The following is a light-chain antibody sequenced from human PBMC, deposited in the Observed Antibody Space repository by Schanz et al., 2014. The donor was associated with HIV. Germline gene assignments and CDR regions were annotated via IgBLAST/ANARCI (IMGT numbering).Light chain of an antibody. Sequence: DIQMTQSPSTLSASIGDRVTITCRASQTIDNWLAWYQQKPGKAPKSLIYKASSLESGVPSRFSGSGSGTEFTLTISSLQPEDFATYYCQQSYSTTYTFGQGTKLEIK. CDR1: QTIDNW. CDR3: QQSYSTTYT. V-gene: IGKV1-5*03. CDR2: KAS. J-gene: IGKJ2*01.